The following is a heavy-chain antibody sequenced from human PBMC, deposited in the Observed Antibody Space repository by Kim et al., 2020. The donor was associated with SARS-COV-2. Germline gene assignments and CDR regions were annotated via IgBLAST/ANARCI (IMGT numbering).Heavy chain of an antibody. J-gene: IGHJ6*02. D-gene: IGHD4-17*01. CDR1: GGSISSGGYY. CDR2: IYYSGST. Sequence: SETLSLTXTVSGGSISSGGYYWSWIRQHPGKGLEWIGYIYYSGSTYYNPSLKSRVTISVDTSKNQFSLKLSPVTAADTAVYYCARRVDDGDYGLMDVWPRDHGHRLL. V-gene: IGHV4-31*03. CDR3: ARRVDDGDYGLMDV.